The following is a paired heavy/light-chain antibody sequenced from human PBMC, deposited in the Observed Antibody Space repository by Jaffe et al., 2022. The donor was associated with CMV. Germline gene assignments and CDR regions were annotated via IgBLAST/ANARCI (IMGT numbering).Light chain of an antibody. CDR1: QSVSSSY. CDR3: QQYGSSLLWT. J-gene: IGKJ2*02. V-gene: IGKV3-20*01. CDR2: GAS. Sequence: EIVLTQSPGTLSLSPGERATLSCRASQSVSSSYLAWYQQKPGQAPRLLIYGASSRATGIPDRFSGSGSGTDFTLTISRLEPEDFAVYYCQQYGSSLLWTFGQGTKLEIK.
Heavy chain of an antibody. D-gene: IGHD6-19*01. V-gene: IGHV3-30*03. CDR1: GFTFSSYG. CDR3: ATKGGYSSGWYSLYYYGMDV. Sequence: QVQLVESGGGVVQPGRSLRLSCAASGFTFSSYGMHWVRQAPGKGLEWVAVISYDGSNKYYADSVKGRFTISRDNSKNTLYLQMNSLRAEDTAVYYCATKGGYSSGWYSLYYYGMDVWGQGTTVTVSS. J-gene: IGHJ6*02. CDR2: ISYDGSNK.